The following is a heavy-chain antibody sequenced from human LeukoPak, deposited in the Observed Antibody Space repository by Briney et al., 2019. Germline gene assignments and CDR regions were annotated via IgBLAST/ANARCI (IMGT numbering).Heavy chain of an antibody. J-gene: IGHJ4*02. V-gene: IGHV4-39*01. D-gene: IGHD2-15*01. CDR1: GGSISSYY. CDR3: ARLPPYSTGGTCYRSYFDY. Sequence: SETLSLTCTVSGGSISSYYWGWIRQPPGKGLEWIGTIYYSGSTYYNASLRSRVTISVDTSRNQFSLQLSYVTAADTALYYCARLPPYSTGGTCYRSYFDYWGQGTLVTVSP. CDR2: IYYSGST.